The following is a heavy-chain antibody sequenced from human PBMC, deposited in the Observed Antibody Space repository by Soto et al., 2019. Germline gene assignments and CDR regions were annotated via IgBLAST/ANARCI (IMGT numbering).Heavy chain of an antibody. V-gene: IGHV1-69*05. J-gene: IGHJ5*02. D-gene: IGHD3-10*01. Sequence: SVKVSCKASGGTFSSYAISWARQAPGQGLEWMGGIIPIFGTANYAQKFQGRVTMTRNTSISTAYMELSSLRSEDTAVYYCARGGAMVRGVITNWFDPWGQGTLVTVSS. CDR1: GGTFSSYA. CDR3: ARGGAMVRGVITNWFDP. CDR2: IIPIFGTA.